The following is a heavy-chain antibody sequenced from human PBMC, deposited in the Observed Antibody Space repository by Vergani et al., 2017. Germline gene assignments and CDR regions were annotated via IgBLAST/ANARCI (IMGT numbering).Heavy chain of an antibody. CDR3: AIDSSGYFPAYYFDY. J-gene: IGHJ4*02. V-gene: IGHV1-46*01. D-gene: IGHD3-22*01. Sequence: QVQLVQSGAEVKKPGASVKVSCKASGYTFTSYYMHWVRQAPGQGLEWMGIINPSGGSTSYAQKFQGRVTMTRDTSTSTVYMELSSLRSEDTAVYYCAIDSSGYFPAYYFDYWGQGTLVTVSS. CDR1: GYTFTSYY. CDR2: INPSGGST.